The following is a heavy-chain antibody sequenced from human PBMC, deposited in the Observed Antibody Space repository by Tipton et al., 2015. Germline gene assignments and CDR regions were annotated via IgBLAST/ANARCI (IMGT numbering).Heavy chain of an antibody. J-gene: IGHJ4*02. CDR2: IDFRGST. Sequence: TLSLTCSVSGGSIDSYYWSWIRQPPGMRLEWIGYIDFRGSTEYNPSLKSRVTISIDRFKNQFSLKLSSVTAADTAVYYCASPSLPHDRGDYYFQSWGQGSLVTVSS. CDR3: ASPSLPHDRGDYYFQS. V-gene: IGHV4-4*08. D-gene: IGHD2-21*02. CDR1: GGSIDSYY.